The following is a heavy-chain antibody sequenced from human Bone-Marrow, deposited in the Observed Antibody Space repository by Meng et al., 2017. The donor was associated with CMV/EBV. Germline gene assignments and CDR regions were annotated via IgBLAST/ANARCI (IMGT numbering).Heavy chain of an antibody. CDR2: IYYSGST. D-gene: IGHD3-10*01. V-gene: IGHV4-39*01. CDR1: GGSISSSSYY. J-gene: IGHJ4*02. Sequence: SETLSPTCTVSGGSISSSSYYWGWIRQPPGKGLEWIGSIYYSGSTYYNPSLKSRVTISVDTSKNQFSLKLSSVTAADTAVYYCARFLRGANWAQGTLVTVSS. CDR3: ARFLRGAN.